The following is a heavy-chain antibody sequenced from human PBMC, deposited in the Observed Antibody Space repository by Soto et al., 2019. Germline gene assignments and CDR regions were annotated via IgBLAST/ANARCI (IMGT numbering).Heavy chain of an antibody. CDR3: AKGDNLGPKTGYAFDP. Sequence: SQTLSLTCATSGDSVSSNTASWNWIRQSPSRGLEWLGRTYFRSKWYNDYAVSVKSRIIINPDTSSNQFSLQLNSVTPEDTAVYFCAKGDNLGPKTGYAFDPWGQGIMVTVSS. J-gene: IGHJ5*02. CDR2: TYFRSKWYN. CDR1: GDSVSSNTAS. D-gene: IGHD5-12*01. V-gene: IGHV6-1*01.